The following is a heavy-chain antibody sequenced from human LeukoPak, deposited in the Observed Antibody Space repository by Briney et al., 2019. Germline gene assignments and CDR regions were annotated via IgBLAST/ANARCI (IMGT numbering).Heavy chain of an antibody. J-gene: IGHJ6*03. Sequence: ASVKVSCKATGYTYTSYGINWVRQAPAQGLEWMGCISAYNGNTNNAQKLQGRVTMTTDTSPRTASMALRSQTSDDTPGYYFARECEGYSSSWTEYDYYSSMDVWGKGTTVTV. CDR3: ARECEGYSSSWTEYDYYSSMDV. CDR1: GYTYTSYG. V-gene: IGHV1-18*01. D-gene: IGHD6-6*01. CDR2: ISAYNGNT.